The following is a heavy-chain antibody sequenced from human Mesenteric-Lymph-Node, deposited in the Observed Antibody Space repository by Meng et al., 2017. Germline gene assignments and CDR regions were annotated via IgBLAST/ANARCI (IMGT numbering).Heavy chain of an antibody. V-gene: IGHV3-23*01. CDR1: GFPFSSYG. J-gene: IGHJ4*02. D-gene: IGHD6-25*01. CDR2: IRDSGDGT. Sequence: GESLKISCAASGFPFSSYGMHWVRQAPGKGLEWVSGIRDSGDGTFYADFVKGRFTISRDNSKNTLYLQMNSLRVEDTAVYYCAKEEAAIGSPLFDHWGQGTLVTVSS. CDR3: AKEEAAIGSPLFDH.